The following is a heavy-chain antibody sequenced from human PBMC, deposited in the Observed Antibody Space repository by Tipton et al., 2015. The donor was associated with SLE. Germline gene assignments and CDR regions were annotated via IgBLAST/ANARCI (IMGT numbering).Heavy chain of an antibody. CDR3: TRRGGASGKYSSSFDAFDI. CDR1: GFTFGDYA. D-gene: IGHD6-6*01. CDR2: IRSKAYGGTT. J-gene: IGHJ3*02. V-gene: IGHV3-49*03. Sequence: SLRLSCTASGFTFGDYAMSWFRQAPGKGLEWVGFIRSKAYGGTTEYAASVKGRFTISRDDSKSIAYLQMNSLKTEDTAVYYCTRRGGASGKYSSSFDAFDIWGQGTMVTVSS.